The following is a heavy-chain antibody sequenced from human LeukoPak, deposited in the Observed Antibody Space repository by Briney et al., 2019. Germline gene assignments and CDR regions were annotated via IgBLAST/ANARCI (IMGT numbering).Heavy chain of an antibody. CDR1: GNYW. CDR3: AKDLAFWSGYYIRYFQH. J-gene: IGHJ1*01. Sequence: GGSLRLSCAASGNYWMHWVRQAPGKGLVWVSHINSDGSWTSYADSVKGRFTISKDNAKNTLYLQMNSLRAEDTAVYYCAKDLAFWSGYYIRYFQHWGQGILVTVSS. D-gene: IGHD3-3*01. V-gene: IGHV3-74*01. CDR2: INSDGSWT.